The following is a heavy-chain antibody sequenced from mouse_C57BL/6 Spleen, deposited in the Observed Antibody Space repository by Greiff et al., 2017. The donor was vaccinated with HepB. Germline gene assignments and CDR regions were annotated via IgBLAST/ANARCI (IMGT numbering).Heavy chain of an antibody. CDR1: GFTFSSYA. D-gene: IGHD1-1*01. Sequence: EVQLVESGGGLVKPGGSLKLSCAASGFTFSSYAMSWVRQTPEKRLEWVATISDGGSYTYYPDNVKGRFTISRDNAKNNLYLQMSHLKSEDTAMYYCAREDPPVVGYFDVWGTGTTVTVSS. J-gene: IGHJ1*03. V-gene: IGHV5-4*01. CDR2: ISDGGSYT. CDR3: AREDPPVVGYFDV.